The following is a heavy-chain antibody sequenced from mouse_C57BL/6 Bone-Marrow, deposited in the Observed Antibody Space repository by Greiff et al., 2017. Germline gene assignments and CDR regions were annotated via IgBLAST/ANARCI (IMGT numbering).Heavy chain of an antibody. CDR3: ARDSGTRAMDD. J-gene: IGHJ4*01. D-gene: IGHD4-1*01. Sequence: EVQLQQPGAELVKPGASVKLSCTASGFHIKDYYMHWVKQRTEQGLAWIGRIDPEDGETKYAPKFQGKATITADTSSNTAYLQLSSLTSEDTAMYYCARDSGTRAMDDWGQGTSVTVSS. V-gene: IGHV14-2*01. CDR1: GFHIKDYY. CDR2: IDPEDGET.